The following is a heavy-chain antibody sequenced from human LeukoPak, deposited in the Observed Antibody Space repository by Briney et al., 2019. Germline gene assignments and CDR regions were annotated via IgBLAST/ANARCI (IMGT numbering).Heavy chain of an antibody. CDR3: ARDQRKSYYDSSGYYFPQYNWFDP. V-gene: IGHV4-59*12. J-gene: IGHJ5*02. Sequence: PSETLSLTCTVSGGSISSYYWSWIRQPPGKGLEWIGYIYYSGSTNYNPSLKSRVTISVDTSKNQFSLKLSSVTAADTAVYYCARDQRKSYYDSSGYYFPQYNWFDPWGQGTLVTVSS. CDR1: GGSISSYY. D-gene: IGHD3-22*01. CDR2: IYYSGST.